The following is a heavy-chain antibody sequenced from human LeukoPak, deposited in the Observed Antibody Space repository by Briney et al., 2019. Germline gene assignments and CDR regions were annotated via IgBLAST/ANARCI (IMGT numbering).Heavy chain of an antibody. J-gene: IGHJ6*02. Sequence: PSETLSLTCTVSGGSISSYYWSWLRQPPGKGLEWIGYIYYSGSTNYSPSLKSRVTISVDTSKNQFSLKLSSVTAADTAVYYCARGRLNVATTYYYYYGMDVWGQGTTVTVSS. CDR1: GGSISSYY. CDR2: IYYSGST. V-gene: IGHV4-59*01. CDR3: ARGRLNVATTYYYYYGMDV. D-gene: IGHD5-12*01.